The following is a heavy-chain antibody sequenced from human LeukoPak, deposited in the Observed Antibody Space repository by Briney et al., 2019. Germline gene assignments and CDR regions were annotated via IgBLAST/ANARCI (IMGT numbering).Heavy chain of an antibody. D-gene: IGHD4-17*01. CDR3: GRDPNGDYVGAFDF. V-gene: IGHV3-23*01. CDR1: GFTFSNYA. Sequence: GGSLRLSCAASGFTFSNYAMTWVRQAPGKGLEWVSSIRGSGGGTDYADSVKGRFTSSRDNSKNTLYLQMNSPRAEDTAVYYCGRDPNGDYVGAFDFRGQGTMVTVSS. J-gene: IGHJ3*01. CDR2: IRGSGGGT.